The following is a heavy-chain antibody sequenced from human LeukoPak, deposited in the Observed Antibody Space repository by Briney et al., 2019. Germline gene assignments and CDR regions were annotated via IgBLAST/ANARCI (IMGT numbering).Heavy chain of an antibody. Sequence: GGSLRLSCVASGFPFSSYWMTWVRQAPGKGLEWEANIKQDGSKKSYVDSVKGRFTISRDNAKNSLYLQMNSLRAEDTAIYYCTRVGYIDEGIDYWGQGTLVAVSS. J-gene: IGHJ4*02. D-gene: IGHD5-24*01. V-gene: IGHV3-7*04. CDR1: GFPFSSYW. CDR3: TRVGYIDEGIDY. CDR2: IKQDGSKK.